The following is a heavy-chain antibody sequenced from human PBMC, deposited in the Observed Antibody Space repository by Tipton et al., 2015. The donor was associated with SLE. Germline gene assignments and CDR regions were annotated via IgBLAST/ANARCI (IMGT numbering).Heavy chain of an antibody. J-gene: IGHJ4*02. CDR3: GRAIGVHYFHV. CDR2: ICYRGTT. V-gene: IGHV4-39*07. D-gene: IGHD2-21*01. Sequence: LRLSCTVSGDSISRSSYCWGWIRQPPGKGLEWIGSICYRGTTYYNPSLKTRVTISVDASKTQFSLRLTSVTAADTAVYYCGRAIGVHYFHVWGQGTLVTVSS. CDR1: GDSISRSSYC.